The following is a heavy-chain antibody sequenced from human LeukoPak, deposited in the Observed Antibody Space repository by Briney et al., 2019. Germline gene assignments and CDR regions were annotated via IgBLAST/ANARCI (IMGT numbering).Heavy chain of an antibody. CDR2: ISFDGGSE. D-gene: IGHD3-10*01. V-gene: IGHV3-30*04. CDR1: GFTFSDYA. Sequence: PGRTLRLSCAASGFTFSDYALHWVRQAPGKGLEWVAVISFDGGSEYYADSVKGRFTISRDNSKNTLYLQMNGLRAEDTAVYYCARVYYGEYGMDVWGQGTTVTVSS. J-gene: IGHJ6*02. CDR3: ARVYYGEYGMDV.